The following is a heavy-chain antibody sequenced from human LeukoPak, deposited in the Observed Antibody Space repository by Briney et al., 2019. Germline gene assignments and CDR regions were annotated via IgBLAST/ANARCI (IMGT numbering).Heavy chain of an antibody. D-gene: IGHD1-26*01. Sequence: GGSLRLSCAASGFTFSYAWMTWVRQGPGKGLEWVGHIAVRSDGGTTDYAAHVKGRFTISRDDSKNTLYLQMDSLQTEDTAVYYCASLVGFSLYYWGQGTLVTVSS. CDR1: GFTFSYAW. V-gene: IGHV3-15*04. CDR2: IAVRSDGGTT. CDR3: ASLVGFSLYY. J-gene: IGHJ4*02.